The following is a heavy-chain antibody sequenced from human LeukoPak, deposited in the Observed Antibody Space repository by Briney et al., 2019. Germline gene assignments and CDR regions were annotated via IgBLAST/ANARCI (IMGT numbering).Heavy chain of an antibody. D-gene: IGHD4-23*01. CDR1: GFTFSTYG. V-gene: IGHV3-30*03. J-gene: IGHJ4*02. CDR3: ARRDGDNDRGFEY. Sequence: GGSLRLSCAASGFTFSTYGMRWVRQAPGKGLEWVAVVSYDGSSIYYADSVKGRFTISRDNSKNTLYLQMNSLRAEDTAVYYCARRDGDNDRGFEYWGQGTLVIVSS. CDR2: VSYDGSSI.